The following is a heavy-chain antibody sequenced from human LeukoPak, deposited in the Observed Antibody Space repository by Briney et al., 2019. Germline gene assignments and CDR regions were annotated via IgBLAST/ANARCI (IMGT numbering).Heavy chain of an antibody. CDR3: ARHEEYSYGYWVKYYGMDV. J-gene: IGHJ6*02. D-gene: IGHD5-18*01. V-gene: IGHV4-30-4*01. Sequence: SQTLSLTCTVSGGSISSGDYYWSWIRQPPGKGLEWIGYIYYSGSTNYNPSLKSRVTISVDTSKNQFSLKLSSVTAADAAVYYCARHEEYSYGYWVKYYGMDVWGQGTTVTVSS. CDR2: IYYSGST. CDR1: GGSISSGDYY.